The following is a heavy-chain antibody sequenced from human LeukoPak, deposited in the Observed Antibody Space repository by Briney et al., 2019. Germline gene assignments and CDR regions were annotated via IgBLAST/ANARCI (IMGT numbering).Heavy chain of an antibody. V-gene: IGHV1-46*01. CDR3: ARDHIREADYYYYGMDV. CDR2: INPSGGST. CDR1: GYTFTSYY. D-gene: IGHD3-10*01. Sequence: ASVKVSCKASGYTFTSYYMHWVRQAPGQGLEWMGIINPSGGSTSYAQKFQGRVTMTRDTSTSTVYMELSSLRSEDTAVYYCARDHIREADYYYYGMDVWGQGTTVTVSS. J-gene: IGHJ6*02.